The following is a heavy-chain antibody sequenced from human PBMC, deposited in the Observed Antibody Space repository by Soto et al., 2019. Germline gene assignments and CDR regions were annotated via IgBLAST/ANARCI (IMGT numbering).Heavy chain of an antibody. D-gene: IGHD6-6*01. Sequence: ASVKVSCKASGYTFTSYDINWVRQATGQGLEWMGWMNPNSGNTGYAQKFQGRVTMTRNTSISTAYMELSSLRSEDTAVYYCATVGGSSSSLYYYGMDVWGQGTTVTLSS. V-gene: IGHV1-8*01. J-gene: IGHJ6*02. CDR1: GYTFTSYD. CDR3: ATVGGSSSSLYYYGMDV. CDR2: MNPNSGNT.